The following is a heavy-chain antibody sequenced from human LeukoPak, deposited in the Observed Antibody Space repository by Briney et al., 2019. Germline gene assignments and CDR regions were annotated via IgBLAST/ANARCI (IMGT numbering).Heavy chain of an antibody. Sequence: GGSLRLSCAASGFTFHDYAMHWVRHVPGKGLEWVSGINWNSGSIMYADSVKGRFTISRDNARNSLYLQMNSLRPDDTALYYCAKDASGSYSPNFYYYGMDVWGQGTTVTVSS. CDR2: INWNSGSI. J-gene: IGHJ6*02. CDR1: GFTFHDYA. CDR3: AKDASGSYSPNFYYYGMDV. V-gene: IGHV3-9*01. D-gene: IGHD3-10*01.